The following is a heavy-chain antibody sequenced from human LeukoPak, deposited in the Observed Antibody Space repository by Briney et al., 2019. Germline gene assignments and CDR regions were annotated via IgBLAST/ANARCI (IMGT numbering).Heavy chain of an antibody. V-gene: IGHV4-39*01. D-gene: IGHD6-19*01. CDR3: ARRRAGRDWFDP. CDR2: IYYSGNT. CDR1: GGSISSSNYY. J-gene: IGHJ5*02. Sequence: SEALSLTCAVSGGSISSSNYYWGWVRPPPGQGLEWIGSIYYSGNTYYNPSLKSRVTISVDTSKNQFSLKLSSVTATDTAVYYCARRRAGRDWFDPWGQGTLVTVSS.